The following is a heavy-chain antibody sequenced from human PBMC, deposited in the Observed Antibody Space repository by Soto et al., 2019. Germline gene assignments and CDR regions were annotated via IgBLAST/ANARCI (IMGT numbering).Heavy chain of an antibody. CDR3: ARDITEGMATRSVYFDY. CDR1: GGTFSSYA. Sequence: QVQLVQSGAEVKKPGSSVKVSCKASGGTFSSYAISWVRQAPGQGLEWMGGIIPIFGTANYAQKFQGRVTITADESTSTAYMELSSMRSEDTAVYYCARDITEGMATRSVYFDYWGQGTLVTVSS. CDR2: IIPIFGTA. V-gene: IGHV1-69*01. D-gene: IGHD5-12*01. J-gene: IGHJ4*02.